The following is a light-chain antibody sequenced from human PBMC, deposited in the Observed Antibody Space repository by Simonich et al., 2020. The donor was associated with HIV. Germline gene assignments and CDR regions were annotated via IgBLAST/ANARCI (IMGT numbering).Light chain of an antibody. CDR3: QQRSNWPPNT. CDR1: QSVLYSSNNKNY. J-gene: IGKJ5*01. Sequence: DIVMTQSPDSLAVSLGERATINCKSSQSVLYSSNNKNYLAWYQQKPGQPPKLLIYWAPTRESGVPDRFSGSGSGTEFTLTISSLQSEDFAVYYCQQRSNWPPNTFGQGTRLEIK. CDR2: WAP. V-gene: IGKV4-1*01.